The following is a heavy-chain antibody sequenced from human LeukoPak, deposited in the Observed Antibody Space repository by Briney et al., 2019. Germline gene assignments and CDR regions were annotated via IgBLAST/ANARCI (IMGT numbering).Heavy chain of an antibody. Sequence: GGSLRLSCAASGFTFSSYAMSWVRQAPGKGLEWVSAISGSGGSTYYADSVKGRSTISRDNSKNTLYLQMNSLRAEDTAVYYCAKEPLPPCGGDCYFDYWGQGTLVTVSS. CDR2: ISGSGGST. V-gene: IGHV3-23*01. J-gene: IGHJ4*02. CDR3: AKEPLPPCGGDCYFDY. CDR1: GFTFSSYA. D-gene: IGHD2-21*02.